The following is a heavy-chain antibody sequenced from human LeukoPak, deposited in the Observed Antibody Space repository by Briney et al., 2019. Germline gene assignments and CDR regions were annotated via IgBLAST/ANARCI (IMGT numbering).Heavy chain of an antibody. CDR3: ARDLSVAGTVFDY. CDR1: GFTFGIFA. CDR2: ISGSGGST. V-gene: IGHV3-23*01. D-gene: IGHD6-19*01. Sequence: GGSLRLSCAASGFTFGIFAMSWVRQAPGKGLEWVSAISGSGGSTYYADSVKGRFTISRDNSKNTLFLQMNSLRAEDTAVYYCARDLSVAGTVFDYWGQGTLVTVSS. J-gene: IGHJ4*02.